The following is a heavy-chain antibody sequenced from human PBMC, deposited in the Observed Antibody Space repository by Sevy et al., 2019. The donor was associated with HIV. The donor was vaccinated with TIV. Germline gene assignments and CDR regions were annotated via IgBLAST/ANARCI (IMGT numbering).Heavy chain of an antibody. Sequence: GGSLRLSCASSGFTFSSYAMHWVRQGPGKGLEAVAVISYDAKVKFYADSVKGRFTISRDNSKNTLELQMNSLRDEDKAVYYCARERGESTSNGWPLDSWGQGTLVTVSS. V-gene: IGHV3-30*04. J-gene: IGHJ5*02. CDR3: ARERGESTSNGWPLDS. CDR1: GFTFSSYA. CDR2: ISYDAKVK. D-gene: IGHD6-19*01.